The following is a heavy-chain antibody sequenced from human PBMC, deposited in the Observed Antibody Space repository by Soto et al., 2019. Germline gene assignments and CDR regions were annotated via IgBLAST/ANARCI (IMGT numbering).Heavy chain of an antibody. J-gene: IGHJ4*02. D-gene: IGHD3-22*01. CDR2: IGSGGRTT. Sequence: VQLVESGGGLVLPGGSLRLSCAASRFTFSNYEMNWVRQAPGKGLEWVSYIGSGGRTTYYADSLKGRFTISRDNAKNSLYLHMNSLRAEDTAVYYCAKTPHYDSSGYHWDYFDYWGQGTLVTVSS. V-gene: IGHV3-48*03. CDR1: RFTFSNYE. CDR3: AKTPHYDSSGYHWDYFDY.